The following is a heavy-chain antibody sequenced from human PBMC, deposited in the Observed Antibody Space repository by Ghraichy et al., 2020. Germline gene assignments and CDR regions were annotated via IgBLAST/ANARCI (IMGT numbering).Heavy chain of an antibody. D-gene: IGHD1-20*01. J-gene: IGHJ6*02. CDR2: IYSGGST. CDR1: GFTVSSNY. Sequence: GESLNISCAASGFTVSSNYMSWVRQAPGKGLEWVSVIYSGGSTYYADSVKGRFTISRDNSKNTLYLQMNSLRAEDTAVYYCARDNWNGVYYYGMDVWGQGTTVTVSS. V-gene: IGHV3-53*01. CDR3: ARDNWNGVYYYGMDV.